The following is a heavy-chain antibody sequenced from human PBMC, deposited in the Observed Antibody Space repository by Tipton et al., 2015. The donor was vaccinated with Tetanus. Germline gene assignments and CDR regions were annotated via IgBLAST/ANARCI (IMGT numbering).Heavy chain of an antibody. Sequence: QSGPEVKQPGASVKVSCKASGYTFTKYGINWVRQAPGQGLEWMGWDSGYSGNTNYAQKLQGRVTMTTDTSTNTAYMELRSLTSDDTAVYFCARLVKQWLVPGDYWGQGTLVTVSS. CDR2: DSGYSGNT. V-gene: IGHV1-18*01. D-gene: IGHD6-19*01. CDR3: ARLVKQWLVPGDY. J-gene: IGHJ4*02. CDR1: GYTFTKYG.